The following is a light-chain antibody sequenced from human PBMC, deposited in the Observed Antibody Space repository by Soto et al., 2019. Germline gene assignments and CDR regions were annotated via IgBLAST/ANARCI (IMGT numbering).Light chain of an antibody. CDR2: SVS. Sequence: EIVLTQSPGTLSLSPGERATLTCRASQSVSTWYLAWYQQKPGQAPRLLISSVSNRATGIPDRFSGSGSGTDFTLTISRLEPEDFAVYFCQCCGDSPTFGQGTTLEIK. CDR1: QSVSTWY. CDR3: QCCGDSPT. V-gene: IGKV3-20*01. J-gene: IGKJ2*01.